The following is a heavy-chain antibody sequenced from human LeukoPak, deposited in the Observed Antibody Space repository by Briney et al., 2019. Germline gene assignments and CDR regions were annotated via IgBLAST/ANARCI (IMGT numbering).Heavy chain of an antibody. CDR2: INPNSGGT. V-gene: IGHV1-2*02. Sequence: GASVKVSCKASGYTLTGYYMHWVRQAPGQGLEWMGWINPNSGGTNYAQKFQGRVTMTRDTSISTAYMELSRLRSDDTAVYCCARALYSSSNWFDPWGQGTLVTVSS. CDR1: GYTLTGYY. J-gene: IGHJ5*02. D-gene: IGHD6-13*01. CDR3: ARALYSSSNWFDP.